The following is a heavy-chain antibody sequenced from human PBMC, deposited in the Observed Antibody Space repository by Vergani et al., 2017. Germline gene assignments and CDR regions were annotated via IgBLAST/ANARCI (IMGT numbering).Heavy chain of an antibody. CDR3: ARFGGNNYGYGN. Sequence: QVQLVQSGAEVKKPGASVKVSCKASGYTFTSYYMHWVRQAPGQGLEWMGIINPSGGSTSYAQKFQGRVTMTRDTSTSTVYMELSSLRSEDTAVYDCARFGGNNYGYGNWGQGTLVTVSS. CDR2: INPSGGST. CDR1: GYTFTSYY. J-gene: IGHJ4*02. V-gene: IGHV1-46*01. D-gene: IGHD5-18*01.